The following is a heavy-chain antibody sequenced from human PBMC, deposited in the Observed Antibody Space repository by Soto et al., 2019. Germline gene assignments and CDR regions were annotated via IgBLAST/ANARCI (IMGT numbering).Heavy chain of an antibody. CDR3: AKGGWGTVLDY. V-gene: IGHV3-23*01. Sequence: EVQLLESGGGLVQPGGSLRLSCAASGFTFSNYALTWVRQAPGKGLEWVSAISGSDGTTYYADSVKGRFTISRDNSMNTLYLQLDSLRGEDTAMYYCAKGGWGTVLDYWGQGTLVTVYS. D-gene: IGHD1-1*01. CDR1: GFTFSNYA. J-gene: IGHJ4*02. CDR2: ISGSDGTT.